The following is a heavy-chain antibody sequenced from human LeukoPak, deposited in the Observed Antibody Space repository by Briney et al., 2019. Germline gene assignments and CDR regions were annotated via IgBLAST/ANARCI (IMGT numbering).Heavy chain of an antibody. Sequence: GGSLRLSCAASGFTFSSYSMNWVRQAPGKGLEWVSSISSSSSYIYYADSVKGRFTISRDNAKNSLYLQMNSLRAEDTAVYYCASDQQVATIYSYSFDYWGQGTLVTVSS. J-gene: IGHJ4*02. CDR2: ISSSSSYI. V-gene: IGHV3-21*01. D-gene: IGHD5-12*01. CDR1: GFTFSSYS. CDR3: ASDQQVATIYSYSFDY.